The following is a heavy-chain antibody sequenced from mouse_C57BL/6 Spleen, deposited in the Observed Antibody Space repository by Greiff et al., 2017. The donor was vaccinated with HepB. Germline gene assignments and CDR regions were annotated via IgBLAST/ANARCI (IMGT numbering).Heavy chain of an antibody. D-gene: IGHD1-2*01. V-gene: IGHV1-4*01. CDR3: ARGDGGYAMDY. Sequence: QVQLQQSGAELARPGASVKMSCKASGYTFTSYTMHWVKQRPGQGLEWIGYINPSSGYTKYNQKFKDKATLTADKSSSTAYMQLSSLTSEDSAVYYCARGDGGYAMDYWGQGTSVTVSS. CDR2: INPSSGYT. CDR1: GYTFTSYT. J-gene: IGHJ4*01.